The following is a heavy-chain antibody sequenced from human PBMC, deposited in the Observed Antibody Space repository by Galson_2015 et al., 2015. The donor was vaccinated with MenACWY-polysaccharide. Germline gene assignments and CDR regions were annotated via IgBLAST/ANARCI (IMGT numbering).Heavy chain of an antibody. CDR3: ATHAADEYFQY. D-gene: IGHD6-25*01. V-gene: IGHV5-51*01. J-gene: IGHJ1*01. CDR2: IRPVDSDT. Sequence: QSGAEVKKPGESLTISCKGSGYSFTNYWIGWVRQMPGKGLEWMGIIRPVDSDTRYSPSFQGQVTISADKSISTAYLQWSSLKASDTAMYYCATHAADEYFQYWGQGTLVTVSS. CDR1: GYSFTNYW.